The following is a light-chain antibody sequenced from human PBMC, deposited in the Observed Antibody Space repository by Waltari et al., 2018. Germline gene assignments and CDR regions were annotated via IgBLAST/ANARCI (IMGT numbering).Light chain of an antibody. V-gene: IGKV1-5*03. J-gene: IGKJ1*01. CDR2: KAS. CDR3: QQHRRLWS. CDR1: QSLSNC. Sequence: DIQMTQSPSTLSASVGDRVTITCRASQSLSNCLAWYQKKPGKAPKVLIYKASTLESGVPSRFSGSGSGTEFTLTISSLQPDDFATYYCQQHRRLWSFCQGTNVEIK.